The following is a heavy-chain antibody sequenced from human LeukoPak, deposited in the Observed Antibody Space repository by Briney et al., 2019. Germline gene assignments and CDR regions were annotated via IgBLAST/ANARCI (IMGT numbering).Heavy chain of an antibody. Sequence: SETLSLTCTVSGGSISSYYWSWIRQPPGKGLEWIGYIYYSGSTNYNPSLKTRVTISVDTSKNQFSLKLSSVTAADTAVYYCATAPPHYYDSSGYYYFAFDIWGQRTMVTVSS. CDR2: IYYSGST. CDR3: ATAPPHYYDSSGYYYFAFDI. CDR1: GGSISSYY. V-gene: IGHV4-59*01. J-gene: IGHJ3*02. D-gene: IGHD3-22*01.